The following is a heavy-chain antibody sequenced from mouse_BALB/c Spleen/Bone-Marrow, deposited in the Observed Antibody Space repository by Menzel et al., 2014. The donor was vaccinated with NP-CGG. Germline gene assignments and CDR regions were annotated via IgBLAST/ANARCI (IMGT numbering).Heavy chain of an antibody. V-gene: IGHV1-7*01. Sequence: QVQLQQSGAELAKPGASVKMSCKASGYTFTSYWMHWVKQRPGQGLEWIGYINPSTGYIDYNQKFNDKATLTADKSSSTAYMQLSSLTSKDFAVYYCARGNPLYAMDYWGQGTSVTVSS. J-gene: IGHJ4*01. D-gene: IGHD2-1*01. CDR1: GYTFTSYW. CDR2: INPSTGYI. CDR3: ARGNPLYAMDY.